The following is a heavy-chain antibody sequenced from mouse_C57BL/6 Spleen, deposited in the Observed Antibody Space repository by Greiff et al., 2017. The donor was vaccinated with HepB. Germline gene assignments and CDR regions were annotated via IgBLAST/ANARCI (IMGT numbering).Heavy chain of an antibody. CDR1: GYTFTSYW. D-gene: IGHD5-1*01. J-gene: IGHJ4*01. Sequence: QVQLQQPGAELVKPGASVKMSCKASGYTFTSYWITWVKQRPGQGLEWIGDSYPGSGSTNYNEKFKSKATLTVDTSSSTAYMQLSSLTSEDSAVYYCARGGSPYYYAMDYWGQGTSVTVSS. CDR2: SYPGSGST. CDR3: ARGGSPYYYAMDY. V-gene: IGHV1-55*01.